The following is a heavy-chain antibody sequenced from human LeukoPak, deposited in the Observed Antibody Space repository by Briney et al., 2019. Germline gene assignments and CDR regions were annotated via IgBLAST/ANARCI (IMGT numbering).Heavy chain of an antibody. CDR3: ARFKVEDCSKTSCYSRGFDY. J-gene: IGHJ4*02. Sequence: GESLRISCKGSGYSFNTYWIAWVRQMPGKGLEWMGIIFPGDSDTRYSPSFQGQVTISADKSISTAYLHWSSLKASDTAMYYCARFKVEDCSKTSCYSRGFDYWGQGTLVTVSS. V-gene: IGHV5-51*01. D-gene: IGHD2-2*01. CDR1: GYSFNTYW. CDR2: IFPGDSDT.